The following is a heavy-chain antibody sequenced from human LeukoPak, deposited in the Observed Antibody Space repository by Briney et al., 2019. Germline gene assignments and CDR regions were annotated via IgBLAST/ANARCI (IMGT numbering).Heavy chain of an antibody. V-gene: IGHV1-2*02. CDR1: GYTFTGYY. J-gene: IGHJ4*02. CDR2: INPISGRT. D-gene: IGHD3-22*01. CDR3: ARGTYYDSSAYSGVRLFDY. Sequence: ASVKVSCEASGYTFTGYYMHWVRQAPGQGLEWMGWINPISGRTNYAQKFQGRVTMTGDTSISTAYMELTRLTSDDTAVYYCARGTYYDSSAYSGVRLFDYWGQGTLVTVSS.